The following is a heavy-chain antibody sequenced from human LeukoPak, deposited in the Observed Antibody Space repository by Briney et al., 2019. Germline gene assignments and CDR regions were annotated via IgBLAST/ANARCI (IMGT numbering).Heavy chain of an antibody. V-gene: IGHV4-59*08. CDR3: ARTYCSGGSCHFDY. CDR2: IYYSGNT. Sequence: KPPETLSLTCTVSGGSISSYYWSWIRQPPGKGLEWIGYIYYSGNTDSNPSLKSRVTISVDTSKNQFSLKLSSVTAADTAVYYCARTYCSGGSCHFDYWGQGTLVTVSS. CDR1: GGSISSYY. D-gene: IGHD2-15*01. J-gene: IGHJ4*02.